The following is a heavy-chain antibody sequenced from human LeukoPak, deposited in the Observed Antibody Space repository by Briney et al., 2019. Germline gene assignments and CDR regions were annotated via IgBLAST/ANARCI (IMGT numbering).Heavy chain of an antibody. CDR1: GFTFSSYE. D-gene: IGHD3-22*01. CDR2: ISSSGSTI. V-gene: IGHV3-48*03. J-gene: IGHJ4*02. CDR3: ARQGGDYYDRIDY. Sequence: GGSLRLSCAASGFTFSSYEMNWLRQAPGKGLEWVSYISSSGSTIYYADSVKGRFTISRDNAKNSPYLQMNSPRAADTAVYYCARQGGDYYDRIDYWGQGTLVTVSS.